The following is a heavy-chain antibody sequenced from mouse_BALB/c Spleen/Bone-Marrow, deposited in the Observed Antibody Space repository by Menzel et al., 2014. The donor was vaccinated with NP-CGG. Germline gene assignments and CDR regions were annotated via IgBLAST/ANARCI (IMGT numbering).Heavy chain of an antibody. Sequence: EVKVEESGGGLVKPGGSLKLSCAASGFTFSSYGMSWVRQTPEKRPEWVATISGGGSYTYYPDSVKGRFTISRDNAKNNLYLQMSSLRSEDTALYYCARQYGSSYFDYWGQGTTLTVSS. CDR2: ISGGGSYT. D-gene: IGHD1-1*01. V-gene: IGHV5-9-2*01. CDR1: GFTFSSYG. CDR3: ARQYGSSYFDY. J-gene: IGHJ2*01.